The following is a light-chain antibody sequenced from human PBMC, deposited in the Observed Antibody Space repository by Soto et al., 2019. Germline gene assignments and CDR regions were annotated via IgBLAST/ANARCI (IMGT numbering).Light chain of an antibody. CDR3: QQLYSQPLT. CDR2: SAS. J-gene: IGKJ4*01. V-gene: IGKV1-9*01. Sequence: IQLTQSPSSLSASVGDRVTITCRASQGITSYLAWYQQRPGKAPGLLIYSASTLQSGVPSRFSGSGYGTDFSLTIINLQHQDFATCYCQQLYSQPLTFGGGTKVEIK. CDR1: QGITSY.